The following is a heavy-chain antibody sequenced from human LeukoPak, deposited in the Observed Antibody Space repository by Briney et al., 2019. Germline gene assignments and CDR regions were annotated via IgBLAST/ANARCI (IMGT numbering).Heavy chain of an antibody. CDR3: ARVPSYSSSWYRAFDY. D-gene: IGHD6-13*01. Sequence: ASVKVSCKASGYTFTGYYMHWVRRAPGQGLEWMGRINPNSGGTNYAQKFQGRVTMTRDTSISTAYMELSRLRSDDTAVYYCARVPSYSSSWYRAFDYWGQGTLVTVSS. CDR1: GYTFTGYY. J-gene: IGHJ4*02. CDR2: INPNSGGT. V-gene: IGHV1-2*06.